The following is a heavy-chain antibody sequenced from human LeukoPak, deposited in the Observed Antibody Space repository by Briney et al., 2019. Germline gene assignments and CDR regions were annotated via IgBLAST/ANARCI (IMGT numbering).Heavy chain of an antibody. V-gene: IGHV3-21*01. Sequence: GGSLGLSCAASGFTFSSYSMNWVRQAPGRGLEWVSSISSSSSYIYYADSVKGRFTISRDNAKNSLYLQMNSLRAEDTAVYYCARDYYDSSGYYSNFDYWGQGTLVTVSS. CDR1: GFTFSSYS. CDR2: ISSSSSYI. J-gene: IGHJ4*02. CDR3: ARDYYDSSGYYSNFDY. D-gene: IGHD3-22*01.